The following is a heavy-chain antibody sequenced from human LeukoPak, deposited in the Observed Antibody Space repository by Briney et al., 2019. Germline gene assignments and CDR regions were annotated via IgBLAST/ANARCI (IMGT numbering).Heavy chain of an antibody. V-gene: IGHV3-21*01. CDR3: ARAVHGALDY. CDR1: GFTFSSYS. Sequence: GGSLRLSCAASGFTFSSYSMNWVRQAPGKGLEGVSSISSSSSYIYYADSVKGRFTISRDNAKNSLYLQMNSLRAEDTAVYYCARAVHGALDYWGQGTLVTVSS. CDR2: ISSSSSYI. D-gene: IGHD1-26*01. J-gene: IGHJ4*02.